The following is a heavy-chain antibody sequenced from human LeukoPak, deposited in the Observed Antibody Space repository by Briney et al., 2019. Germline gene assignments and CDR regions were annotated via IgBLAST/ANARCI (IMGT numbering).Heavy chain of an antibody. D-gene: IGHD5-24*01. CDR3: ARGRDGYNYNY. CDR1: GGSISSYY. CDR2: IYYSGST. J-gene: IGHJ4*02. Sequence: PSETLSLTCTVPGGSISSYYWSWIRQPPGKGLEWIGYIYYSGSTNYNPSLKSRVTISVDTSKNQFSLKLSSVTAADTAVYYCARGRDGYNYNYWGQGTLVTVSS. V-gene: IGHV4-59*01.